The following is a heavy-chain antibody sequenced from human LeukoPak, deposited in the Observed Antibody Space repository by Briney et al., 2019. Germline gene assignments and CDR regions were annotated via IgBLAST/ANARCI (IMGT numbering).Heavy chain of an antibody. Sequence: SGTLSLTCAVSGGSISSSNWWSWVRQPPGKGLEWIGEIYHSGSTNYNPSLKSRVTISVDTSKNQFSLKLSSVTAADTAVYYCARVVRDSLYNWSIMNWFDPWGQGTLVTVSS. CDR1: GGSISSSNW. J-gene: IGHJ5*02. CDR3: ARVVRDSLYNWSIMNWFDP. V-gene: IGHV4-4*02. CDR2: IYHSGST. D-gene: IGHD1-20*01.